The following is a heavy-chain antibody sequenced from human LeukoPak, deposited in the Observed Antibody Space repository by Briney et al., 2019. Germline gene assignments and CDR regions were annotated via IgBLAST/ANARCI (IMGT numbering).Heavy chain of an antibody. J-gene: IGHJ4*02. CDR2: ITSSSSYI. CDR1: GFAFSTYS. Sequence: GGSLRLSCAASGFAFSTYSMNWVRQAPGKGLEWVSSITSSSSYIYYADSVKGRFTFSRDNAKNSLYLQMNSLRAEDTAVYYCARGGHAYYDSSGYRYYFDYWGQGTLVTVSS. D-gene: IGHD3-22*01. CDR3: ARGGHAYYDSSGYRYYFDY. V-gene: IGHV3-21*01.